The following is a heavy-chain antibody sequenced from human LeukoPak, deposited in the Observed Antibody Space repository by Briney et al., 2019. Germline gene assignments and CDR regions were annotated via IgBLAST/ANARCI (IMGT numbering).Heavy chain of an antibody. J-gene: IGHJ4*02. Sequence: GGSLRLSCAASGFTFSSSAICWVRQAPGKGLEWVSAISNNGGYTYYADSVQGRFTISRDNSKSTLCLQMNSLRAEDTAVYYCAKQLGYCSDGSCYFPYWGQGTLVTVSS. V-gene: IGHV3-23*01. CDR2: ISNNGGYT. D-gene: IGHD2-15*01. CDR1: GFTFSSSA. CDR3: AKQLGYCSDGSCYFPY.